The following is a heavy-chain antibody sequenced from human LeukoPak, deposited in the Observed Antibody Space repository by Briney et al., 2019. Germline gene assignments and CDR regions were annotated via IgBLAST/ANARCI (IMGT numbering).Heavy chain of an antibody. CDR2: INHSGST. V-gene: IGHV4-34*01. J-gene: IGHJ1*01. Sequence: SETLSLTCAVYGGSFSGYYWSWIRQPPGKGLEWIGEINHSGSTNYNPSLKSRVTISVDTSKNQFSLKLSSVTAADTAVYYCARGSIPDYYDSSGYREYFQHWGQGTLVTVSS. CDR1: GGSFSGYY. D-gene: IGHD3-22*01. CDR3: ARGSIPDYYDSSGYREYFQH.